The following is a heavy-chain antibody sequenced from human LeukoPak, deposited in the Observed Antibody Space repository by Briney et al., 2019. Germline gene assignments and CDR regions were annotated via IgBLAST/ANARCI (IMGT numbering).Heavy chain of an antibody. CDR3: ATRRGRGWFDP. D-gene: IGHD3-16*01. V-gene: IGHV3-11*03. CDR1: GFTFSDYY. J-gene: IGHJ5*02. CDR2: ISSSSSYT. Sequence: GGSLRLSCAASGFTFSDYYMSWIRQAPGKGLEWVSYISSSSSYTNYADSVKGRFTISRDNAKNSLYLQMNSPRAEDTAVYYCATRRGRGWFDPWGQGTLVTVSS.